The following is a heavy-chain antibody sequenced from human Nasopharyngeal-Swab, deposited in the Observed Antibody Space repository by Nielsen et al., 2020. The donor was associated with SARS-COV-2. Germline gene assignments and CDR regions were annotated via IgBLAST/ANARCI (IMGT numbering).Heavy chain of an antibody. CDR3: ARHKNDFWSGYYSDV. V-gene: IGHV5-51*01. D-gene: IGHD3-3*01. J-gene: IGHJ6*02. CDR2: IYPGDSDT. Sequence: ARRMSCAVLEWMEIIYPGDSDTRYSPSFQGQVTISADKSISTAYLQWSSLKASDTAMYYCARHKNDFWSGYYSDVWGQGTTVTVSS.